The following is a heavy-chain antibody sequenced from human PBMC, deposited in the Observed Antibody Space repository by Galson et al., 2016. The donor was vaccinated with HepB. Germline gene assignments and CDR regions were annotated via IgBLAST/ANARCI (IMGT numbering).Heavy chain of an antibody. V-gene: IGHV1-18*01. J-gene: IGHJ1*01. D-gene: IGHD1-26*01. CDR3: ATWEPTTGEYFRH. CDR1: GDSLSELS. Sequence: SVKVSCKVSGDSLSELSMHWVRQAPGQGLEWMGYITTYSGDTYYAPNLQGRVTMTTDTSTNTAYLELRSLRSDDTAVYFCATWEPTTGEYFRHWGQGTLVTVTS. CDR2: ITTYSGDT.